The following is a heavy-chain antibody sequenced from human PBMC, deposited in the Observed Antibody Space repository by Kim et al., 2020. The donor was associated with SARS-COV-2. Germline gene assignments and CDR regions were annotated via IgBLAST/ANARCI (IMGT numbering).Heavy chain of an antibody. CDR1: GGSISSGGYS. D-gene: IGHD4-4*01. Sequence: SETLSLTCAVSGGSISSGGYSWSWIRQPPGKGLEWIGYIYHSGSTYYNPSLKSRVTISVDRSKNQFSLKLSSVTAADTAVYYCARARGVYSKGHNWFDPWGQGTLVTVSS. CDR2: IYHSGST. V-gene: IGHV4-30-2*01. J-gene: IGHJ5*02. CDR3: ARARGVYSKGHNWFDP.